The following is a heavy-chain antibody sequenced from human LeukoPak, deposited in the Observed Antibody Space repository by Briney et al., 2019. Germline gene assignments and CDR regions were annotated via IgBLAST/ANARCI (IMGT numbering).Heavy chain of an antibody. CDR1: GGSISSSSYY. Sequence: SETLSLTCTVSGGSISSSSYYWGWIRQPPGKGLEWIGSIYYSGSTYYNPSLKSRVTISVDTSKNQFSLKLSSVTAADTAVYNCARGYYYDSSGYDAFDIWGQGTMVTVSS. CDR2: IYYSGST. D-gene: IGHD3-22*01. V-gene: IGHV4-39*01. J-gene: IGHJ3*02. CDR3: ARGYYYDSSGYDAFDI.